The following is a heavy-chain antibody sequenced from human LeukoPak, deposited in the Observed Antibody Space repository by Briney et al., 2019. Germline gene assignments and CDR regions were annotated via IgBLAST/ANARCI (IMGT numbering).Heavy chain of an antibody. CDR2: ISVYNSNT. CDR3: ARMILLLGDVLTVPPRGFDY. D-gene: IGHD3-9*01. Sequence: GASVKVSCKASGYTFTTYGISWLRQAPGQGLEWLGRISVYNSNTNYAQQLQGRVTMTTDTSTSTAYMELSSLRSDDTAVYYCARMILLLGDVLTVPPRGFDYWGQGTLVTVSS. J-gene: IGHJ4*02. CDR1: GYTFTTYG. V-gene: IGHV1-18*01.